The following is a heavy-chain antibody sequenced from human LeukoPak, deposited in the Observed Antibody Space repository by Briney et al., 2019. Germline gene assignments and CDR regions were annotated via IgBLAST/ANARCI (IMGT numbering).Heavy chain of an antibody. CDR1: GFTFSSYG. Sequence: GGSLRLPCAASGFTFSSYGMHWVRQAPGMGLEWVAVIWYDGSNKYYADSVKGRFTISRDNSKNTLYLQMNSLRAEDTAVYYCARDFLDYYGSGSLDYWGQGTLVTVSS. CDR3: ARDFLDYYGSGSLDY. J-gene: IGHJ4*02. V-gene: IGHV3-33*01. D-gene: IGHD3-10*01. CDR2: IWYDGSNK.